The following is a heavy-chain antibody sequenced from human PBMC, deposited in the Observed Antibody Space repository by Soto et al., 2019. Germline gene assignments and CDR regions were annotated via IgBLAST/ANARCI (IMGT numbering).Heavy chain of an antibody. CDR2: IYWDDDK. Sequence: QITLKESGPTLVKPTQTLTLTCTFSGFSLSSTRVAVGWIRQPPGKALEWLALIYWDDDKRYSPFLKSRLTITKDTSKNQVVPTMTHMDPVDTATYYCAHSVVAGLGYYFDYWGQGTLVTVSS. CDR1: GFSLSSTRVA. CDR3: AHSVVAGLGYYFDY. J-gene: IGHJ4*02. V-gene: IGHV2-5*02. D-gene: IGHD6-19*01.